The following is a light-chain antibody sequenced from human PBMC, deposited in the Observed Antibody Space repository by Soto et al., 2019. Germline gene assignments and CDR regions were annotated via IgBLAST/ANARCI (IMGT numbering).Light chain of an antibody. Sequence: SYELTQPLSVSVALGQTARITCGGNNIGSKNVHWYQQKPGQAPVLVIYRDSNLPSGIHERFSGSNSGNTATLTISRAQACDEDDYYCQVWDSSTARVFGGGTKVTVL. J-gene: IGLJ3*02. CDR3: QVWDSSTARV. CDR2: RDS. V-gene: IGLV3-9*01. CDR1: NIGSKN.